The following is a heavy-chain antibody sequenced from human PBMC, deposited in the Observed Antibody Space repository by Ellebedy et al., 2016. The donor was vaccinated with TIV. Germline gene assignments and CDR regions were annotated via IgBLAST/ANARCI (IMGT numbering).Heavy chain of an antibody. CDR3: ARDGSGSYYRWFDP. CDR1: GGSIRSYY. J-gene: IGHJ5*02. Sequence: SETLSLTCTVSGGSIRSYYWSWIRQPPGKGLEWIGYIYYSGSTNYNPSLKGRVTISVDTSKNQFSLNLRSVTAADTAVYYCARDGSGSYYRWFDPWGQGTPVTVSS. V-gene: IGHV4-59*01. D-gene: IGHD3-10*01. CDR2: IYYSGST.